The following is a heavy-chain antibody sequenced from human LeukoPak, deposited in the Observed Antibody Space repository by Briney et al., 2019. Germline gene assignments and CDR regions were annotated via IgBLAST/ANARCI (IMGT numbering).Heavy chain of an antibody. Sequence: GGSLRLSCAASGFTLRNYAMSWVRQAPGKGLEWVSGISGSGDSTYYADAVKGRCTISRDNSKNTLYLQMNSLRAEDTTVYYCAKDERYVVAPTYFDYWGQGTLVTVSS. CDR2: ISGSGDST. D-gene: IGHD2-15*01. V-gene: IGHV3-23*01. J-gene: IGHJ4*02. CDR1: GFTLRNYA. CDR3: AKDERYVVAPTYFDY.